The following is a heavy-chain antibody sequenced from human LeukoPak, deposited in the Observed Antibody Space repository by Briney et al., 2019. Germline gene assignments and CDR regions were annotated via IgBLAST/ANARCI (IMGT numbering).Heavy chain of an antibody. J-gene: IGHJ4*02. Sequence: GASVKVSCKASGYTFTSYYMHWVRQAPGQGLEGMGIINPSGGSTSYAQKFQGRVTMTRDTSTSTVYMELSSLRSEDTAVYYCARAGGGDCCRDYYFDYWGQGTLVTVSS. CDR2: INPSGGST. CDR1: GYTFTSYY. D-gene: IGHD2-21*02. V-gene: IGHV1-46*01. CDR3: ARAGGGDCCRDYYFDY.